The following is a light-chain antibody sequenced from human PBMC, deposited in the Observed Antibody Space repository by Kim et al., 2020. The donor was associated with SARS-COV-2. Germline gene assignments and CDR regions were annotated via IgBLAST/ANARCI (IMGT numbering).Light chain of an antibody. V-gene: IGKV3-11*01. CDR1: QTVARY. Sequence: LSPGEKAPLAGRAIQTVARYLAWYQQNPGQAPRLLFFDAPNGATGTPASFSGRGSGTAFPLPISSPEPEVFAVYYCQQRANWPRTFGQGTKLEI. CDR2: DAP. J-gene: IGKJ2*01. CDR3: QQRANWPRT.